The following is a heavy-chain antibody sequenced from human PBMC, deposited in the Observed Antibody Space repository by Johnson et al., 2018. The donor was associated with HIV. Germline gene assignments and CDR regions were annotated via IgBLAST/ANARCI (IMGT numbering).Heavy chain of an antibody. Sequence: VQLVESGGGVVRPGGSLRVSCAASGFTFTNAWMSWVRQAPGKGLEWVSVIYSGGSTYYADSVKGRFTISSDTSKNTLFLQMNSLRAEDTAVYYCARVVPFVVPTARDDAFDIWGQGTMVTVSS. CDR2: IYSGGST. V-gene: IGHV3-66*01. D-gene: IGHD2-2*01. CDR3: ARVVPFVVPTARDDAFDI. J-gene: IGHJ3*02. CDR1: GFTFTNAW.